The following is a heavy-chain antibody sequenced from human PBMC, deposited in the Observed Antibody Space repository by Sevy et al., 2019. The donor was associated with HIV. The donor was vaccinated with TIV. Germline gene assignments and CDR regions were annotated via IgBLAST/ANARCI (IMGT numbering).Heavy chain of an antibody. CDR3: ASAKKLADTYYDSTVYYSFAY. V-gene: IGHV4-61*01. CDR1: GASVRSDSYY. Sequence: SETLSLTCAVSGASVRSDSYYWTWIRQTPGRGLEWIGHISGTTSYTPSLKSRLTISRDTSKKQFSLTLGSVTAADTAVYYCASAKKLADTYYDSTVYYSFAYWGPGTLVTVSS. CDR2: ISGTT. D-gene: IGHD3-16*01. J-gene: IGHJ4*02.